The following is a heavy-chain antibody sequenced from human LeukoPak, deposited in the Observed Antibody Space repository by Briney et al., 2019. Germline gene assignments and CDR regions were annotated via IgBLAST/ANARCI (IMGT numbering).Heavy chain of an antibody. CDR1: GFTFSKYA. D-gene: IGHD6-19*01. J-gene: IGHJ4*02. CDR2: MSGSGGST. V-gene: IGHV3-23*01. Sequence: PGGSLRLSCAASGFTFSKYAMSWVRQAPGKGLEWVSSMSGSGGSTYYADSVKGRFTISRDNSKNTLYLQMNNLRAEDTALYYCAKNQGQWLVPVDYWGQGTLVTVSS. CDR3: AKNQGQWLVPVDY.